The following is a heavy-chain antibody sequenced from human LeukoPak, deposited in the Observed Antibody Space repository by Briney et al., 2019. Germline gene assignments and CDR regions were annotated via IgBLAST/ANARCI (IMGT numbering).Heavy chain of an antibody. J-gene: IGHJ4*02. CDR1: GFTFSSYW. V-gene: IGHV3-74*01. D-gene: IGHD6-19*01. CDR3: ARGSTQYSSGWYGLDY. CDR2: VNSDGSST. Sequence: PGGSLRLSCAASGFTFSSYWMHWVRPAPGKGLVWVSRVNSDGSSTTYADSVKGRFTIPRDNAKNTLYLQMNSLRAEDTAVYCCARGSTQYSSGWYGLDYWSQGTLVTVSS.